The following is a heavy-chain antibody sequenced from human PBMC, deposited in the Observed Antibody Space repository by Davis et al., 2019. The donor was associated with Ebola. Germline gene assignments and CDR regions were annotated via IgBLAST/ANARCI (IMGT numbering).Heavy chain of an antibody. V-gene: IGHV3-23*01. CDR3: AHYTPRYYYGMDV. J-gene: IGHJ6*02. Sequence: GGSLRLSCAASGFTFSSYAMSWVRQAPGEGLEWVSAISGSRGSTYYADSVKGRFTISRDNSKNTLYLQMNSLRAEDTAVYYCAHYTPRYYYGMDVWGQGTTVTVSS. CDR2: ISGSRGST. D-gene: IGHD4-11*01. CDR1: GFTFSSYA.